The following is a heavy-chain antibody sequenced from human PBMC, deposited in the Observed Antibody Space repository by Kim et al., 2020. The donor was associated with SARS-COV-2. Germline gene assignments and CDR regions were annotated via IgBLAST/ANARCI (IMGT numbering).Heavy chain of an antibody. Sequence: SRVTISVDTSKNQFSLKLSSVTAADTAVYYCARGRYYYGSGSYYNAVFDYWGQGTLVTVSS. J-gene: IGHJ4*02. D-gene: IGHD3-10*01. CDR3: ARGRYYYGSGSYYNAVFDY. V-gene: IGHV4-34*01.